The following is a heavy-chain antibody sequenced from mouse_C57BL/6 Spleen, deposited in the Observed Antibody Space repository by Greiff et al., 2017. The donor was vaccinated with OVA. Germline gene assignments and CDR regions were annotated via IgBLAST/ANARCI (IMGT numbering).Heavy chain of an antibody. CDR2: ISYDGSN. CDR1: GYSITSGYY. Sequence: DVHLVESGPGLVKPSQSLSLTCSVTGYSITSGYYWNWIRQFPGNKLEWMGYISYDGSNNYNPSLKNRISITRDTSKNQFFLKLNSVTTEDTATYYCARDKGYDYGDYAMDYWGQGTSVTVSS. J-gene: IGHJ4*01. CDR3: ARDKGYDYGDYAMDY. D-gene: IGHD2-4*01. V-gene: IGHV3-6*01.